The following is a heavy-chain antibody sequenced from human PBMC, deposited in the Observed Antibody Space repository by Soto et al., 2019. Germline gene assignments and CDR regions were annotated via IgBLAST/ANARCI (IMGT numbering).Heavy chain of an antibody. D-gene: IGHD3-10*01. V-gene: IGHV5-51*01. J-gene: IGHJ3*02. CDR1: GYRFTIYW. CDR2: IYPGDSNT. CDR3: ARLWFGESLKGGAFDI. Sequence: GESLKISCKGSGYRFTIYWIGWVRQMPGKGLEWMGIIYPGDSNTRYSPSFQGQVTISADKSISTAYLQWSSLKASDTAIYYCARLWFGESLKGGAFDIWGQGTMVTVSS.